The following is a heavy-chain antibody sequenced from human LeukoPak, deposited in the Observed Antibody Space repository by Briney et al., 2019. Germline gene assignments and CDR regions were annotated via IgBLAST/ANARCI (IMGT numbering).Heavy chain of an antibody. D-gene: IGHD7-27*01. Sequence: PSETLSLTCTVSGVSISSSSYYWGWIRQPPGKGLEWIGSIYYSGITNYNPSLKSRVTISVDTSKNQFSLKLSSVTAADTAVYYCARHGNWDPFDYWGQGALVTVSS. J-gene: IGHJ4*02. CDR3: ARHGNWDPFDY. CDR2: IYYSGIT. CDR1: GVSISSSSYY. V-gene: IGHV4-39*01.